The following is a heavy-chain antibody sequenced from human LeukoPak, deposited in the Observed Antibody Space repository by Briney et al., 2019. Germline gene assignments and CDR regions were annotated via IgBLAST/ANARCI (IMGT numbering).Heavy chain of an antibody. Sequence: GGSLRLSCAASGFTFSNAWMSWVRQAPGKGLEWVSVIFSGGTIYYADAVKGRFTISKDNSKNTLYLQMNSLRAEDTAVYYCAREDYADSSGYYSSGEYWGQGTLVTVSS. CDR1: GFTFSNAW. J-gene: IGHJ4*02. D-gene: IGHD3-22*01. CDR3: AREDYADSSGYYSSGEY. V-gene: IGHV3-66*01. CDR2: IFSGGTI.